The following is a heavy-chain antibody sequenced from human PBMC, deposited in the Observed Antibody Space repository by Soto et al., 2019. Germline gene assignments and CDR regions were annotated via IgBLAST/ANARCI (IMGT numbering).Heavy chain of an antibody. CDR3: AVKEYSSGWNYYYYGMDV. D-gene: IGHD6-19*01. Sequence: SETLSLTCTVSGGSISSSSYYWGWIRQPPGKGLEWIGSIYYSGSTYYKPSLKSRVTISVDTSKNKLSLKLSSVTAADTAVYNCAVKEYSSGWNYYYYGMDVWGQGTTVTVSS. CDR2: IYYSGST. V-gene: IGHV4-39*01. J-gene: IGHJ6*02. CDR1: GGSISSSSYY.